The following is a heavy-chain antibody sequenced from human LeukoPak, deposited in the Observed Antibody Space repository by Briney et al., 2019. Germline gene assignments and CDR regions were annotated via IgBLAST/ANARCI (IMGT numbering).Heavy chain of an antibody. CDR3: ARNERYDFWSGYKGRYYMDV. Sequence: PGGSLRLSCAASGFTFSSYSMNWVRQAPGKGLEWVSSISSSSSYIYYADSVKGRFTISRDNAKNSLYLQMNSLRAEDTAVHYCARNERYDFWSGYKGRYYMDVWGKGTTVTVSS. V-gene: IGHV3-21*01. D-gene: IGHD3-3*01. CDR2: ISSSSSYI. J-gene: IGHJ6*03. CDR1: GFTFSSYS.